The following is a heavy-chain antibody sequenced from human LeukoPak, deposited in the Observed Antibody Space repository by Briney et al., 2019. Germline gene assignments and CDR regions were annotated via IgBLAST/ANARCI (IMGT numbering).Heavy chain of an antibody. Sequence: ASVKVSCKVSGYTLTELSMHWVRQAPGKGLEWMGGFDPEDGQVIDAQNFQGRVTMTEDTSTDTAYMELSSLRSEDTAVYYCARDYFDSYYDILTGYYVISGYYYYMDVWGKGTTVTISS. CDR3: ARDYFDSYYDILTGYYVISGYYYYMDV. CDR2: FDPEDGQV. V-gene: IGHV1-24*01. J-gene: IGHJ6*03. CDR1: GYTLTELS. D-gene: IGHD3-9*01.